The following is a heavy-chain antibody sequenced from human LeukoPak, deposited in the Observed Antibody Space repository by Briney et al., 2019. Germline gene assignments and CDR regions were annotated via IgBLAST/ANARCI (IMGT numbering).Heavy chain of an antibody. J-gene: IGHJ3*02. D-gene: IGHD3-9*01. Sequence: NPSETLSLTCTVSGGSISSGDYYWSWIRQPPGKGLEWIGYIYYSGSTYYNPSLKSRVTISVDTSKNQFSLKLGSVTAADTAVYYCARCDYDILTGYYDAFDIWGQGTMVTVSS. CDR1: GGSISSGDYY. V-gene: IGHV4-30-4*01. CDR2: IYYSGST. CDR3: ARCDYDILTGYYDAFDI.